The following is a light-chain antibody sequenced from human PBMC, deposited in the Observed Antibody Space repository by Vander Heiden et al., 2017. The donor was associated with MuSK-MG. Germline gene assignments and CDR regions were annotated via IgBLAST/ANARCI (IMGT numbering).Light chain of an antibody. CDR2: SNN. J-gene: IGLJ2*01. CDR1: SSNIGSNT. CDR3: AAWDDSRNGRVV. Sequence: QSVLTQPPSASATPGQRVTISCSGSSSNIGSNTVNCNQELPGTAPNLLISSNNRRPSGVPDRFSGAKSGTSASLAISGLQAEEEADYYCAAWDDSRNGRVVFGGGTKLTVL. V-gene: IGLV1-44*01.